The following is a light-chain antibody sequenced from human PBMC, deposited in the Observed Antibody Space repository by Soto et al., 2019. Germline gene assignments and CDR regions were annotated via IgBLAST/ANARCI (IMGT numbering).Light chain of an antibody. Sequence: QSVLTQPPSASGSPGESLIISCTGTKXDIGVYDFVSWYQHHPGKAPRLIIYEVVQRPSGVPERFSGSKSGNTASLTVSGLQAADEADYFRRSYAGSNTYVFGSGTKVTVL. J-gene: IGLJ1*01. CDR2: EVV. CDR1: KXDIGVYDF. CDR3: RSYAGSNTYV. V-gene: IGLV2-8*01.